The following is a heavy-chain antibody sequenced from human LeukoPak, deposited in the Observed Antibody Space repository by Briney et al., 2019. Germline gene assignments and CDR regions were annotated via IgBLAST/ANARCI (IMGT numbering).Heavy chain of an antibody. Sequence: ASVMASCKASGYTFTSYFMHWVRRAPGQGLEWMGIINPSGGSTGYAQKFQDRVIMTRDTSTSTVYMELSSLRSEDTAVYYCARRYCSSTSCHNNWFDPCGQGTRVTVSS. V-gene: IGHV1-46*01. CDR2: INPSGGST. CDR3: ARRYCSSTSCHNNWFDP. J-gene: IGHJ5*02. CDR1: GYTFTSYF. D-gene: IGHD2-2*02.